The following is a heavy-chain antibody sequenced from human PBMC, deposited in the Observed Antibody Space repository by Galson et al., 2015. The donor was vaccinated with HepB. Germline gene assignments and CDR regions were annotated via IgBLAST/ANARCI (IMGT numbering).Heavy chain of an antibody. CDR2: IIPIFGTA. J-gene: IGHJ3*02. D-gene: IGHD5-18*01. Sequence: SVKVSCKASGGTFSSYAISWVRQAPGQGLEWMGGIIPIFGTANYAQKFQGRVTITADESTSTAYMELSSLRSEDTAVYYCARDRGYSYGSREGFDIWGQGTMVTVSS. CDR1: GGTFSSYA. V-gene: IGHV1-69*13. CDR3: ARDRGYSYGSREGFDI.